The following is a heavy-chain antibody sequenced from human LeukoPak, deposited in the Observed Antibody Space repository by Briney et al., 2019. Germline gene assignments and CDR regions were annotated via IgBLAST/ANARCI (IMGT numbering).Heavy chain of an antibody. V-gene: IGHV1-2*02. CDR2: INPNSGGT. Sequence: ASVKVSCKTSGYAFTGYYIHWVRQAPGQGLEWMGWINPNSGGTKYAQKFQGRVTMTRDTSISTAYMELSRLRSDDTAVYYCARTEDTMVRGVIITLLDYWGQGTLVTVSS. J-gene: IGHJ4*02. CDR3: ARTEDTMVRGVIITLLDY. CDR1: GYAFTGYY. D-gene: IGHD3-10*01.